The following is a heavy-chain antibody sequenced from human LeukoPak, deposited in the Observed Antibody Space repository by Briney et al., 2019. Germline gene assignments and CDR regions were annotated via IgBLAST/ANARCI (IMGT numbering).Heavy chain of an antibody. CDR3: TTYGDYVWYWFDP. V-gene: IGHV3-15*01. CDR2: IKSKTDGGTT. CDR1: GFTFSNAW. J-gene: IGHJ5*02. D-gene: IGHD4-17*01. Sequence: GGSLRLSCAASGFTFSNAWMTWVHQAPGKGLEWVGRIKSKTDGGTTDYAAPVKGRFTISRDDSENTLYLQMNSLKTEDTAVYYCTTYGDYVWYWFDPWGQGTLVTVSS.